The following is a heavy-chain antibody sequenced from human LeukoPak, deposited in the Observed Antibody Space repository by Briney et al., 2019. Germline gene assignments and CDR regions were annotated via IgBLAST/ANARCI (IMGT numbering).Heavy chain of an antibody. D-gene: IGHD3-10*01. CDR2: INSDGSAT. J-gene: IGHJ4*02. V-gene: IGHV3-74*01. CDR3: ARDLQVSYGSGSMGY. CDR1: GFTLSTYW. Sequence: PGGSLRLSCVASGFTLSTYWMHWVRQAPGKGLAWVSRINSDGSATSYADSVMVRFTISRDSAKNTLYLQMNSLRPEDTAVYYCARDLQVSYGSGSMGYWGQGTLVTVSS.